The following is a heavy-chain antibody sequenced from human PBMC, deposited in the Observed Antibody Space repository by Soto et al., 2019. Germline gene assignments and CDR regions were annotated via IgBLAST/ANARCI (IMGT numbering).Heavy chain of an antibody. CDR1: GGSISSYY. Sequence: SETLSLTCTVSGGSISSYYWSWIRQPPGKGLEWIGYIYYSGSTNYNPSLKSRVTISVDTSKNQFSLKLSSVTAADTAVYYCARDLGGVIINNWFDPWGQGTLVTVSS. D-gene: IGHD3-10*01. J-gene: IGHJ5*02. V-gene: IGHV4-59*01. CDR3: ARDLGGVIINNWFDP. CDR2: IYYSGST.